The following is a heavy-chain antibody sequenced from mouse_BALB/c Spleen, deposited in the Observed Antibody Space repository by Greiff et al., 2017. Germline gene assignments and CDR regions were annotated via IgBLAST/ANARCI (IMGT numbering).Heavy chain of an antibody. V-gene: IGHV5-6-2*01. CDR1: GFTFSSYY. CDR3: ARQGEGYYVYSWFAY. J-gene: IGHJ3*01. D-gene: IGHD1-2*01. Sequence: EVQRVESGGGLVKLGGSLKLSCAASGFTFSSYYMSWVRPTTEKRLELVAAINSNGGSTYYPDTVKGRFPISRDNAKNTLYLQMSRLKPEDTALYYCARQGEGYYVYSWFAYWGQGTLVTVSA. CDR2: INSNGGST.